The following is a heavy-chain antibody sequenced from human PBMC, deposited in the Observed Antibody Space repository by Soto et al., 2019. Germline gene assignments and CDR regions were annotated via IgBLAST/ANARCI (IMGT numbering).Heavy chain of an antibody. CDR1: GFTFSSYA. V-gene: IGHV3-23*01. J-gene: IGHJ4*02. CDR2: ISGSGGST. CDR3: AKDLPLGDYPRYYIDY. D-gene: IGHD4-17*01. Sequence: GGSLRLSCAASGFTFSSYAMSWVRQAPGKGLEWVSAISGSGGSTYYADSVKGRFTISRDNSKNTLYLQMNSLRAEDTAVYYCAKDLPLGDYPRYYIDYWGQGTLVTVSS.